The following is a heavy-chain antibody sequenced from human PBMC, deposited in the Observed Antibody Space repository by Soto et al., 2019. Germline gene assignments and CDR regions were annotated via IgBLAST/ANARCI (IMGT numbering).Heavy chain of an antibody. CDR3: ARAARASGVFDT. CDR1: GYTFTSYD. J-gene: IGHJ3*02. V-gene: IGHV1-8*01. CDR2: MNPNSGNT. D-gene: IGHD2-15*01. Sequence: GASVKVSCKASGYTFTSYDINWVRQATGQGLEWMGWMNPNSGNTGYAQKFQGRVTMTRNTSISTAYMELSSLRSEDTAVYYCARAARASGVFDTWGQGTMVTVSS.